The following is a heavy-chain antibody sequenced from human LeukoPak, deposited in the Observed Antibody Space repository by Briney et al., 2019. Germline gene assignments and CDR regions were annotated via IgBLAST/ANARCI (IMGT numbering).Heavy chain of an antibody. J-gene: IGHJ3*02. CDR1: GGSISSYY. CDR3: ARHRITIFGVVRRSVGAFDI. V-gene: IGHV4-59*01. D-gene: IGHD3-3*01. Sequence: SETLSLTCTVSGGSISSYYWSWIRQPPGKGLEWIGYIYYSGSTNYNPSLKSRVTISVDTSKNQFSLKLSSVTAADTAVYYCARHRITIFGVVRRSVGAFDIWGQGTMVTVSS. CDR2: IYYSGST.